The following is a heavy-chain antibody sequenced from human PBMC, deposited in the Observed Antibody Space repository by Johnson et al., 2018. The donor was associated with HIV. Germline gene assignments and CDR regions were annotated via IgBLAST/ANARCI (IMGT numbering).Heavy chain of an antibody. CDR3: ARGARDDSSGSFAFDI. V-gene: IGHV3-13*01. D-gene: IGHD3-22*01. CDR1: NFTFKDYY. Sequence: VQLVESGGDLIKPGGSLRLSCAASNFTFKDYYMNWIRQAPGKGLEWVSAIGTAGDTYYPGSVKGRFTISRENAKNSLYLQMNSLRAGDTAVYYCARGARDDSSGSFAFDIWGQGTMVTVSS. CDR2: IGTAGDT. J-gene: IGHJ3*02.